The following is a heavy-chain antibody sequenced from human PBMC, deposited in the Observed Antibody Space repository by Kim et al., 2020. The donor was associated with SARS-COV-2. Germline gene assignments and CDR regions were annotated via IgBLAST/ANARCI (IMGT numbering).Heavy chain of an antibody. V-gene: IGHV3-30-3*01. CDR3: ARDSIGAYSWFDP. J-gene: IGHJ5*02. CDR2: ISYDGSNK. Sequence: GGSLRLSCAASGFTFSSYAMHWVRQAPGKGLEWVAVISYDGSNKYYADSVKGRFTISRDNSKNTLYLQMNSLRAEDTAVYYCARDSIGAYSWFDPCGQGT. D-gene: IGHD3-16*01. CDR1: GFTFSSYA.